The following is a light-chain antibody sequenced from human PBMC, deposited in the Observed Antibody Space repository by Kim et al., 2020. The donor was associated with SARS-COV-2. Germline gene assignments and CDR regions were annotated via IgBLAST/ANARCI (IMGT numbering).Light chain of an antibody. CDR2: RTS. V-gene: IGKV1-39*01. CDR3: QQSYNFPRT. CDR1: QSVSGW. Sequence: DIQMTHSPPSLSASVGDRVTITCRASQSVSGWLNWYQQRPGKAPHLLIYRTSTLQTGVPPRFSGSASGTDFTLTINTLQPEDFATYYCQQSYNFPRTFGQGTKVDIK. J-gene: IGKJ1*01.